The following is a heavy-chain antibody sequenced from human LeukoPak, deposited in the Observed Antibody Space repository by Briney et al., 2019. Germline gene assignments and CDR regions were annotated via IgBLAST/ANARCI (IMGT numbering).Heavy chain of an antibody. V-gene: IGHV4-34*01. CDR2: INHSGGT. J-gene: IGHJ4*02. CDR3: AXXRRIAAAGIRGYDY. CDR1: GGSFSGFY. D-gene: IGHD6-13*01. Sequence: SETLSLTCAVYGGSFSGFYWSWIRQPPGKGLEWIGDINHSGGTNYIPSLKSRVTISVDTSKNQFSLKLTSVTAADTAVYYCAXXRRIAAAGIRGYDYWGQGTLVTVSS.